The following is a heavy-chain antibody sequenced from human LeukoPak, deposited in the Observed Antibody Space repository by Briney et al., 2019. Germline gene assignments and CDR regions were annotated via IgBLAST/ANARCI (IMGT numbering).Heavy chain of an antibody. CDR1: GYTFTSYG. J-gene: IGHJ4*02. CDR2: ISAYNGNT. CDR3: ARVFARGVIITYYFDY. D-gene: IGHD3-10*01. Sequence: ASVKVSCKASGYTFTSYGISWVRQAPGQGLEWMGWISAYNGNTNYAQKLQGRVTMTTHTSTSTAYMELRSLRSDDTAVYYCARVFARGVIITYYFDYWGQGTLVTVSS. V-gene: IGHV1-18*04.